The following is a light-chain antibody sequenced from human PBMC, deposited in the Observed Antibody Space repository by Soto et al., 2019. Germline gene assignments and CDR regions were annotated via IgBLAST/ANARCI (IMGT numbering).Light chain of an antibody. J-gene: IGLJ1*01. V-gene: IGLV1-44*01. CDR3: ASWDNSLNGLYV. Sequence: QSVLTQPPSASGTPGQMVTISCSGSSSNIGSHPVNWYQQLPGTAPKLLLYGDNQRPSGVPDRFSASKSGASASLAISGLQSEDEATYYCASWDNSLNGLYVFGAGTKVTVL. CDR1: SSNIGSHP. CDR2: GDN.